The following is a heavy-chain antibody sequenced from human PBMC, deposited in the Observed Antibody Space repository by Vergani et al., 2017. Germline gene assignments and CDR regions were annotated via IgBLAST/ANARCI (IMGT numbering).Heavy chain of an antibody. CDR2: IKQDGSEK. Sequence: EVQLVESGGGLVQPGGSLRLSCAASGFTFSSYWMSWVRQAPGKGLAWVANIKQDGSEKYYVDSVKGRFTISRDNAKNSLYLQMNSLRAEDTAVYYCAHEGGYGDLDYWGQGTLVTVSS. CDR1: GFTFSSYW. V-gene: IGHV3-7*01. J-gene: IGHJ4*02. CDR3: AHEGGYGDLDY. D-gene: IGHD4-17*01.